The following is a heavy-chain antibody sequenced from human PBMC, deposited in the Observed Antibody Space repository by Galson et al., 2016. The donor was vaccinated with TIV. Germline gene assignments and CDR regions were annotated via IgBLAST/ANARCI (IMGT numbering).Heavy chain of an antibody. CDR3: AGGEIQRGSDY. V-gene: IGHV3-11*06. CDR2: IASHTTSM. J-gene: IGHJ4*02. D-gene: IGHD5-18*01. Sequence: SLRLSCAASGFTFSDYYMSWIRQVPGKGLEWIAYIASHTTSMNIADSVRDRFSVSRDNANNSVFLQLNSLRVEDTAVYYCAGGEIQRGSDYWGRGTLVTVSS. CDR1: GFTFSDYY.